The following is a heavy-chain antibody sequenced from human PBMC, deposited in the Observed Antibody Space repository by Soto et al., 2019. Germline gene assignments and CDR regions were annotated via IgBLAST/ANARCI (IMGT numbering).Heavy chain of an antibody. CDR2: IYWDDDK. D-gene: IGHD3-10*01. Sequence: SGPTLVNPTQTLTLTCTFSGFSLSTSGVGVGWIRQPPGKALEWLALIYWDDDKRYSPSLKSRLTITKDTSKNQVVLTMTNMDPVDTATYYCAHRRGVRGVIINLFDYWGQGTLVTVSS. V-gene: IGHV2-5*02. CDR1: GFSLSTSGVG. CDR3: AHRRGVRGVIINLFDY. J-gene: IGHJ4*02.